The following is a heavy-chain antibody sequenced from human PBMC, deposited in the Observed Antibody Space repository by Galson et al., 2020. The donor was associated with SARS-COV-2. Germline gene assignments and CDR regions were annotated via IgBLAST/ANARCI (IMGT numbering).Heavy chain of an antibody. V-gene: IGHV3-30*04. CDR2: ISYDGSNK. D-gene: IGHD3-10*01. J-gene: IGHJ4*02. CDR1: GITFSSYA. CDR3: ASSLLWFGEPPGY. Sequence: GESLKISCAASGITFSSYAMHWVRQAPGKGLEWVAVISYDGSNKYYADSVKGRFTISRDNSKNTLYPQMNSLRAEDTAVYYCASSLLWFGEPPGYWGQGTLVTVSS.